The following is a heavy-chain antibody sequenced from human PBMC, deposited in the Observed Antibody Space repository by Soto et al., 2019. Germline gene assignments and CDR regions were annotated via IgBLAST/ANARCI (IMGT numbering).Heavy chain of an antibody. CDR1: GFTFSSYG. CDR3: AKDSGSYSYYFDY. Sequence: TGGSLRLSCAASGFTFSSYGMHWVRQAPGKGLEWVAVISYDGSNKYYADSVKGRFTISRDNSKNTLYLQMNSLRAEDTAVYYCAKDSGSYSYYFDYWGQGTLVTV. D-gene: IGHD1-26*01. J-gene: IGHJ4*02. CDR2: ISYDGSNK. V-gene: IGHV3-30*18.